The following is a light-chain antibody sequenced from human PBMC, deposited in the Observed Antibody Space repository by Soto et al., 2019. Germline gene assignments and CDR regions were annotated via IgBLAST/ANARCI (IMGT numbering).Light chain of an antibody. CDR3: QQYESHMYT. CDR2: AAS. CDR1: QDIRNY. V-gene: IGKV1-9*01. J-gene: IGKJ2*01. Sequence: DIQMTQSPSSLSASVGDRVTITCRASQDIRNYLVWYQQKPGKAPKLLIYAASTLQSGVPSRFSGSGSGTEFTLTISSLQPDDFATYYCQQYESHMYTFGQGTKVDIK.